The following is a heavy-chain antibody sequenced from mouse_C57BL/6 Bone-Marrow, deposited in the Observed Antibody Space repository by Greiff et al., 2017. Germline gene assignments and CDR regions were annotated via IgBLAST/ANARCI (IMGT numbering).Heavy chain of an antibody. J-gene: IGHJ3*01. Sequence: QVQLQQPGAELVKPGASVKLSCKASGYTFTSYWMHWVKQRPGQGLEWIGMIHPNSGSTNYNEKFKSKATLTVDKSSSTAYMQLSSLTSEDSAVYYCARKDYGSSYHFAYWGQGTLVTVSA. CDR1: GYTFTSYW. CDR3: ARKDYGSSYHFAY. V-gene: IGHV1-64*01. CDR2: IHPNSGST. D-gene: IGHD1-1*01.